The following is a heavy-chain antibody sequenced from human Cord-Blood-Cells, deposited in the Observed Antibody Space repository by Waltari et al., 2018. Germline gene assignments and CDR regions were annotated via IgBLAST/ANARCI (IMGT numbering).Heavy chain of an antibody. D-gene: IGHD7-27*01. CDR2: IRGSGGST. J-gene: IGHJ4*02. CDR1: GFTFSSSA. CDR3: AKGGTGEG. Sequence: EVQLLESGGGLVQPGGSLRLSCAASGFTFSSSAMSWVRQAPGKGLEGGSAIRGSGGSTYYADSVKGRFTISRENPKNTLYLQMNSLGAEDTAVYYCAKGGTGEGWGQGTLVTVSS. V-gene: IGHV3-23*01.